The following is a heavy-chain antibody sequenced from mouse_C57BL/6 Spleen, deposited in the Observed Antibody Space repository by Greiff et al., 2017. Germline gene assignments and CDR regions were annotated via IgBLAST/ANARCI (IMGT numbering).Heavy chain of an antibody. CDR3: ARDYYGSLSY. Sequence: VKLKQSGPELVKPGASVKISCKASGYAFSSSWMNWVKQRPGKGLEWIGRIYPGDGDTNYNGKFKGKATLTADKSSSTAYMQLSSLTSEDSAVYFCARDYYGSLSYWGQGTSVTVSS. CDR2: IYPGDGDT. CDR1: GYAFSSSW. V-gene: IGHV1-82*01. J-gene: IGHJ4*01. D-gene: IGHD1-1*01.